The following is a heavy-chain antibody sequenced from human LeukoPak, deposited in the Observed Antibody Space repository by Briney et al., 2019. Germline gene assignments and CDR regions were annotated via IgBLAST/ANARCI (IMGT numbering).Heavy chain of an antibody. Sequence: ASVTVSCTASGYTFTSYYMHWVRQAPGQGLEWMGIINPSGGSTSYAQKFQGRVTVTRDTSTSTVHVELSGLRSEDTAVYYCARDQEGFDYWGQGTLVTVSS. J-gene: IGHJ4*02. CDR2: INPSGGST. CDR1: GYTFTSYY. CDR3: ARDQEGFDY. V-gene: IGHV1-46*01.